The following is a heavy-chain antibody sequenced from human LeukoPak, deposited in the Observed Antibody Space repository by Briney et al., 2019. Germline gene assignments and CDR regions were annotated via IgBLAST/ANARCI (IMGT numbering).Heavy chain of an antibody. V-gene: IGHV1-69*13. J-gene: IGHJ6*04. CDR1: GGTFSSYA. CDR3: ARGGGSGSQFYYYYGMDV. Sequence: GASVKVSCKASGGTFSSYAISWVRQAPGQGLEWMGRIIPIFGTANYAQKFQGRVTITADESTSTAYMELSSLRSEDTAVYYCARGGGSGSQFYYYYGMDVWGKGTTVTVSS. CDR2: IIPIFGTA. D-gene: IGHD3-10*01.